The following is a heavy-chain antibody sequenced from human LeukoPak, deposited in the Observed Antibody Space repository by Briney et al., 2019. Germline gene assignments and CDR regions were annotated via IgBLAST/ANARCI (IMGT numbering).Heavy chain of an antibody. D-gene: IGHD2-15*01. CDR1: GFTFSNYA. Sequence: GGSLRXSCAASGFTFSNYAMSWVRQAPGRGLEWVSTIDGSNTNTYYADSVKGRFTISRDNSKNTLYLQINSLRAEDTALYCGAKGGFRGDCNAGSCYPFDPWGQRTLVTVSS. J-gene: IGHJ5*02. CDR3: AKGGFRGDCNAGSCYPFDP. V-gene: IGHV3-23*01. CDR2: IDGSNTNT.